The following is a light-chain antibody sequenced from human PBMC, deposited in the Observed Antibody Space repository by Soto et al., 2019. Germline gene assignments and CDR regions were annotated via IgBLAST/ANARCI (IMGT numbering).Light chain of an antibody. CDR1: SSDVGGYNY. CDR3: SSYTSSSTLWV. J-gene: IGLJ1*01. CDR2: DVS. V-gene: IGLV2-14*01. Sequence: QSVLTQPASVSGSPGQSITISCTGTSSDVGGYNYVSWYQQHPGKAPKLMIYDVSNRPSGVPNRFSGSKSGNTASLTISGLQAEDEADYYCSSYTSSSTLWVFGTGTKVTVL.